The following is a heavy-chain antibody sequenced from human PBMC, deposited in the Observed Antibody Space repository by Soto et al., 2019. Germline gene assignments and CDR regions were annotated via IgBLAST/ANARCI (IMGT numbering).Heavy chain of an antibody. CDR2: IRGESYGGTT. CDR3: TRDSWASLAWYFDL. CDR1: GFNVGDSS. V-gene: IGHV3-49*04. D-gene: IGHD3-16*01. Sequence: GVLRLSCTASGFNVGDSSMSWVRQAPGKGLEWVGFIRGESYGGTTQYAASIIGRFTISRDASKNIAYLHMNNLKTEDTAVYFCTRDSWASLAWYFDLWGRGTLVTVSS. J-gene: IGHJ2*01.